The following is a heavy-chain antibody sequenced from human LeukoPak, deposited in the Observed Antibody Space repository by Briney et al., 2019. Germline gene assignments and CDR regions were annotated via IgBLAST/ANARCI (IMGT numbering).Heavy chain of an antibody. Sequence: GASVKVSCKASGYTFTGYYMHWVRQAPGQGLEWMGWINPNSGGTNYAQKFQGRVTMTRDTSISTAYMELSRLRSDDTAVYYCAPSLRGYTPMAGAFDIWGQGTMVTVSS. V-gene: IGHV1-2*02. J-gene: IGHJ3*02. CDR3: APSLRGYTPMAGAFDI. D-gene: IGHD5-12*01. CDR1: GYTFTGYY. CDR2: INPNSGGT.